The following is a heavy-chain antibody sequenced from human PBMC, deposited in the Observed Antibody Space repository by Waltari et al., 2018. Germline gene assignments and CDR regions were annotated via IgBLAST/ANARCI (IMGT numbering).Heavy chain of an antibody. CDR3: ARGNGDYYDSSGFDY. CDR2: SYYSGST. V-gene: IGHV4-30-4*08. D-gene: IGHD3-22*01. Sequence: QVQLQESGPGLVKPSQTLSLTCTVSGGSISSGDYYWSWIRQPPGKGLEWIGYSYYSGSTYYNPSLKSRVTISVDTSKNQFSLKLSSVTAADTAVYYCARGNGDYYDSSGFDYWGQGTLVTVSS. CDR1: GGSISSGDYY. J-gene: IGHJ4*02.